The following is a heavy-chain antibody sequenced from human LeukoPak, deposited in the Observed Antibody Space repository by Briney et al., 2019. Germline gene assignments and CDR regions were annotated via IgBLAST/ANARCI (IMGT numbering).Heavy chain of an antibody. J-gene: IGHJ4*02. CDR3: ARVSSRGYSSGWYGYVD. V-gene: IGHV4-4*07. CDR1: GGSISSYY. CDR2: IYTSGSP. D-gene: IGHD6-19*01. Sequence: PSETLSLTCTVSGGSISSYYWSWIRQPAGKGLEWIGRIYTSGSPNYNPSLKSRVTMSVDTSKNQFSLKLSSVTAADTAVYYCARVSSRGYSSGWYGYVDWGQGTLVTVSS.